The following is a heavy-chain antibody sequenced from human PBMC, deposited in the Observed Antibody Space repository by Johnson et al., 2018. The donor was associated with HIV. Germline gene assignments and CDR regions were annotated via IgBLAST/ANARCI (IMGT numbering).Heavy chain of an antibody. J-gene: IGHJ3*02. CDR2: ISWNSGSI. D-gene: IGHD2/OR15-2a*01. CDR3: ARSVSLVRGALDI. V-gene: IGHV3-9*01. Sequence: VQLVESGGGLVQPGRSLRLSCAASGFTFDDYAMPWVRQAPGKGLEWVSGISWNSGSIGYADSVKGRFTISRDNAKNSLYLQMNSLRVDDTAVYSCARSVSLVRGALDIWGQGTMVTVSS. CDR1: GFTFDDYA.